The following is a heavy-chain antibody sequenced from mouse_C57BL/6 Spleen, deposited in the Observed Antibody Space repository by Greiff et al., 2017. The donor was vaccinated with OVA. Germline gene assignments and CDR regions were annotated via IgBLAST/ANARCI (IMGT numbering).Heavy chain of an antibody. CDR1: GYAFTNYL. V-gene: IGHV1-54*01. CDR2: INPGSGGT. D-gene: IGHD1-1*01. J-gene: IGHJ2*01. Sequence: QVQLQQSGAELVRPGTSVKVSCKASGYAFTNYLIEWVKQRPGQGLEWIGVINPGSGGTNYNEKFKGKATLTADKSSSTAYMQLSSLTSEDSAVYFCARSVVATGDYFDYWGQGTTLTVSS. CDR3: ARSVVATGDYFDY.